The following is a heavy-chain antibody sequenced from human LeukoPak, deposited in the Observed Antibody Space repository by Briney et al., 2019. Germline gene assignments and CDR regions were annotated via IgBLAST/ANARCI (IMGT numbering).Heavy chain of an antibody. Sequence: ASVKVSCKASGYTFTGYYMHWVRQAPGQGLEWMGWINPNSGGTNYAQKLQGRVTMTTDTSTSTAYMELRSLRSDDTAVYYCARDRGARPAKKGESYNWFDPWGQGTLVTVSS. CDR1: GYTFTGYY. D-gene: IGHD3-10*01. J-gene: IGHJ5*02. CDR2: INPNSGGT. CDR3: ARDRGARPAKKGESYNWFDP. V-gene: IGHV1-2*02.